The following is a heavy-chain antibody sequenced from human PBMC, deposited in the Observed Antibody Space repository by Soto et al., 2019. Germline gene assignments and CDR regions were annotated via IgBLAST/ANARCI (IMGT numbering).Heavy chain of an antibody. CDR1: GFTFSSYG. Sequence: SLRLSCAASGFTFSSYGMHWVRQAPGKGLEWVAVIWYDGSNKYYADSVKGRLTISRDNSKNTLYLQMNSLRAEDTAVYYCARGGIAARTPLDYWGQGTLVTVSS. CDR3: ARGGIAARTPLDY. J-gene: IGHJ4*02. CDR2: IWYDGSNK. V-gene: IGHV3-33*01. D-gene: IGHD6-6*01.